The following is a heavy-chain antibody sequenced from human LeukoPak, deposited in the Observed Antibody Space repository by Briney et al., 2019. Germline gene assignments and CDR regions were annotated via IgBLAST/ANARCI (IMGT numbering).Heavy chain of an antibody. J-gene: IGHJ4*02. CDR3: ASDDYGDLSFDY. D-gene: IGHD4-17*01. CDR2: ISAYNGNT. V-gene: IGHV1-18*01. CDR1: GYTFTSYG. Sequence: ASVKVSCKASGYTFTSYGISWVRQAPGHGLEWMGWISAYNGNTNYAQKLQGRVTMTTDTSTSTAYMELRSLRSDDTAVYYCASDDYGDLSFDYWGQGTLVTVSS.